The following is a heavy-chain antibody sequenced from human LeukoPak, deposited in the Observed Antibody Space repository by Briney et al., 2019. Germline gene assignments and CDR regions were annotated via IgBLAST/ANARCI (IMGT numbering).Heavy chain of an antibody. CDR1: GGTFSSYA. V-gene: IGHV1-69*05. J-gene: IGHJ6*03. CDR2: IIPIFGTA. Sequence: GASVKVSCKASGGTFSSYAISWVRQAPGQGLEWMGGIIPIFGTANYAQKFQGRVTITTDESTSTAYMELSSLRSEDTAVYYCAREVLIFGVVRPYYYYMDVWGKGTTVTVSS. CDR3: AREVLIFGVVRPYYYYMDV. D-gene: IGHD3-3*01.